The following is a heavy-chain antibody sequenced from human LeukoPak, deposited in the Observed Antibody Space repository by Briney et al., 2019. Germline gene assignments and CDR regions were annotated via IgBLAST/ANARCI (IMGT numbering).Heavy chain of an antibody. D-gene: IGHD6-13*01. V-gene: IGHV4-34*08. CDR1: GFTFSSYW. Sequence: GSLRLSCAASGFTFSSYWMNWVRQAPGKGLEWIGEINHSGSTNYNPSLKSRVTISVDTSKSQFSLKLSSVTAADTAVYYCAVLPPPGIAAAGTGYWGQGTLVTVSS. CDR2: INHSGST. CDR3: AVLPPPGIAAAGTGY. J-gene: IGHJ4*02.